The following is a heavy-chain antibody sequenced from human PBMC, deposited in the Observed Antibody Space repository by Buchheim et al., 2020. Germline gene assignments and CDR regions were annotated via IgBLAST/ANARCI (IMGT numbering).Heavy chain of an antibody. D-gene: IGHD6-6*01. Sequence: QVQLVQSGAEVKKPGSSVKVSCKASGGTFSSYAISWVRQAPGQGLEWMGRIIPILGIANYAQKFQGRVTITADKSTSTAYMELSSLRSEDTAVYYCARDESSSYGRYYYYRMDVWGQGTT. V-gene: IGHV1-69*04. CDR1: GGTFSSYA. CDR3: ARDESSSYGRYYYYRMDV. CDR2: IIPILGIA. J-gene: IGHJ6*02.